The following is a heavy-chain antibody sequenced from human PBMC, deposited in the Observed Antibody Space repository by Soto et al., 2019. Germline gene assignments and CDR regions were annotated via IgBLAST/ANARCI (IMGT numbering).Heavy chain of an antibody. J-gene: IGHJ3*02. CDR2: IYTSGST. CDR3: ARESTVVTLRTFDI. V-gene: IGHV4-4*07. CDR1: GGSISSYL. Sequence: PSETLSLTCTVSGGSISSYLCSWIRQPAGKGLEWIGRIYTSGSTNYNPSLKSRVTMSVDTSKNQFSLKLSSVTAADTAVYYCARESTVVTLRTFDIWGQGTMVTVSS. D-gene: IGHD2-21*02.